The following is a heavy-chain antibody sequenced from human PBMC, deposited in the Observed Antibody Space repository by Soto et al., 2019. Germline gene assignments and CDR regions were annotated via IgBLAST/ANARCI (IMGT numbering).Heavy chain of an antibody. CDR2: IYYSGST. CDR1: GGSISSSSYY. D-gene: IGHD4-17*01. CDR3: ASMTTVTLDY. J-gene: IGHJ4*02. Sequence: QLQLQESGPGLVKPSETLSLTCTVSGGSISSSSYYWGWIRQPPGKGLEWIGSIYYSGSTYYNPSLKSRVTISVDTSKNQFSLKLSSVTAADTAVYYCASMTTVTLDYWGQGTLLTVSS. V-gene: IGHV4-39*01.